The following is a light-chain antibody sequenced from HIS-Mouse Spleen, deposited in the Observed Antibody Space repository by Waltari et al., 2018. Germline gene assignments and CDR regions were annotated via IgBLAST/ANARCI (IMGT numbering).Light chain of an antibody. CDR2: GAS. CDR3: QQYNNWPWT. CDR1: QSVSSN. J-gene: IGKJ1*01. Sequence: EIVMPQSPAPLSVSPGARAPLPCRASQSVSSNLAWYQQKPGQAPRLLIYGASTRATGIPARFSGSGSGTEFTLTISSLQSEDFAVYYCQQYNNWPWTFGQGTKVEIK. V-gene: IGKV3-15*01.